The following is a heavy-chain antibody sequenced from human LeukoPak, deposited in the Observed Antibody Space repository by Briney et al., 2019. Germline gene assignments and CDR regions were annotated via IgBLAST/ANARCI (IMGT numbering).Heavy chain of an antibody. V-gene: IGHV3-7*03. CDR3: AKGVRGWYGYYFDY. Sequence: PGGSLRLSCAASGFTFSSYWMNWARQAPGKGLEWVASINHNGNVNYYVDSVRGRFTISRDNAKNSLYLQMNSLRAEDTALYYCAKGVRGWYGYYFDYWGQGTLVTVSS. D-gene: IGHD6-19*01. J-gene: IGHJ4*02. CDR2: INHNGNVN. CDR1: GFTFSSYW.